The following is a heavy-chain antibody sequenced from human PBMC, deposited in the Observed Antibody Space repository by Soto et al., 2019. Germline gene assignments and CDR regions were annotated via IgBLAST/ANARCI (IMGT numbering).Heavy chain of an antibody. CDR2: IHGGDSNT. Sequence: GESLKISCKGSGYIFTSYWIGWVRQMPGKGLEWMGIIHGGDSNTRYSPSFEGQVTISTDKSISTACLQWSSLKASDTAMYYCARRGTYSSGWDYWGQGTLVTVSS. V-gene: IGHV5-51*01. J-gene: IGHJ4*02. CDR3: ARRGTYSSGWDY. CDR1: GYIFTSYW. D-gene: IGHD6-19*01.